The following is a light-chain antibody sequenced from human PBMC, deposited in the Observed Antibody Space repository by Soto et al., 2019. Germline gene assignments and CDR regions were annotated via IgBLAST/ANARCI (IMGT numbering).Light chain of an antibody. CDR3: SSYTSSSTLFYV. Sequence: QSALTQPASVSGSPGQSITISCTGTSSDVGGYNYVSWYQQHPDKAPKLMIYEVSNRPSGVSNRFSGSKSGNTASLTISGLQAEDAADYYCSSYTSSSTLFYVFGTGTKVTVL. V-gene: IGLV2-14*01. CDR1: SSDVGGYNY. J-gene: IGLJ1*01. CDR2: EVS.